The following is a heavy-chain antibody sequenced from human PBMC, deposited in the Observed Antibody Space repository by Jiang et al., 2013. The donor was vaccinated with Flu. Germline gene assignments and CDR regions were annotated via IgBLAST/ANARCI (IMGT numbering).Heavy chain of an antibody. V-gene: IGHV3-30-3*01. CDR3: ARLIVGVA. D-gene: IGHD3-10*01. J-gene: IGHJ4*02. CDR1: GFTFSSYA. Sequence: VQLVESGGGVVQPGRSLRLSCAASGFTFSSYAMHWVRQAPGKGLEWVAVISYDGSNKYYADSVKGRFTISRDNSKNTLYLQMNSLRAEDTAVYYCARLIVGVAWGQGTLVTVSS. CDR2: ISYDGSNK.